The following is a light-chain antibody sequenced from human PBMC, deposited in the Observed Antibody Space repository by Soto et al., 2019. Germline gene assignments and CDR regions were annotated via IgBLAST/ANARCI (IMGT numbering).Light chain of an antibody. CDR3: QQYGSSPTWT. Sequence: EIVITPSPSTLSVSPGERATLSCRASQSVSSNLAWYQQRPGQAPRLLIYGASTRATGIPARFSGSGSGTDFTLTISRLEPEDFAVYYCQQYGSSPTWTFGQGTKVDIK. CDR1: QSVSSN. J-gene: IGKJ1*01. CDR2: GAS. V-gene: IGKV3-15*01.